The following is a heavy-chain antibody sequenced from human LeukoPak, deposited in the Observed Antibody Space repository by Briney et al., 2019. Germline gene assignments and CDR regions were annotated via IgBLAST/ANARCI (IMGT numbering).Heavy chain of an antibody. CDR1: GGTFSSYA. Sequence: ASVKVSCKASGGTFSSYAISWVRQAPGQGLEWMGGIIPIFGTANYAQKFQGRVTITADESTSTAYMELSSLRSEDTAVYYCARFHYGDGAMDVWGKGTTVTVSS. CDR3: ARFHYGDGAMDV. CDR2: IIPIFGTA. J-gene: IGHJ6*03. V-gene: IGHV1-69*13. D-gene: IGHD4-17*01.